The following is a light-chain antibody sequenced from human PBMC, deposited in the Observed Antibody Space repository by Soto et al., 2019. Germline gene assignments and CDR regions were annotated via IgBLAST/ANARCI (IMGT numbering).Light chain of an antibody. Sequence: EIVLTQSPGTLSLSPGERATLSCRASQSVSSSYLAWYQQRPGQAPRLLIYGTSSRATVIPDRFSGSGSGTDFSITISRLKPEDFAVYYCQQYGSSPLVTFGQGTRLEIK. CDR3: QQYGSSPLVT. V-gene: IGKV3-20*01. J-gene: IGKJ5*01. CDR1: QSVSSSY. CDR2: GTS.